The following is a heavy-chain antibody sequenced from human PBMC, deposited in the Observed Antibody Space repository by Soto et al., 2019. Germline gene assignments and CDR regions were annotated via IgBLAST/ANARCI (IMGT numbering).Heavy chain of an antibody. CDR3: ARCLVVVAADYYGMDV. J-gene: IGHJ6*02. V-gene: IGHV3-53*01. D-gene: IGHD2-15*01. CDR1: GFTVSSNY. Sequence: GGSLRLSCAASGFTVSSNYMSWVRQAPGKGLEWVSVIYSGGSTYYADSVKGRFTISRDNSKNTLYLQMNSLRAEDTAVYYCARCLVVVAADYYGMDVWGQGTTVTVSS. CDR2: IYSGGST.